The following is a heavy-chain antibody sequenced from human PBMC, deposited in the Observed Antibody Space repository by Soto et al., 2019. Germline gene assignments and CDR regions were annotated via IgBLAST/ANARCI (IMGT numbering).Heavy chain of an antibody. CDR2: INPSGGST. D-gene: IGHD2-15*01. Sequence: QVQLVQSGAEVKKPGASVKVSCKASGYTFTSYYMHWVRQAPGQGLEWMGIINPSGGSTSYAQKLQGRVTMTRDTSTSTVYMELSSLRSEDTAVYYCARDEGGSYCSGGSCYPYWYFDLWGRGTLVTVSS. CDR3: ARDEGGSYCSGGSCYPYWYFDL. CDR1: GYTFTSYY. V-gene: IGHV1-46*03. J-gene: IGHJ2*01.